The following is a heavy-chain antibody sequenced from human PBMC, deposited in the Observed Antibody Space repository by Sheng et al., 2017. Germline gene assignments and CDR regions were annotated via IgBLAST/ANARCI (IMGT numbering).Heavy chain of an antibody. CDR2: ISSSGSTI. D-gene: IGHD2-8*01. Sequence: EVQLVESGGGLVQPGGSLRLSCAASGFTFSSYEMNWVRQAPGKGLEWVSYISSSGSTIYYADSVKGRFTISRDNAKNSLYLQMNSLRAEDTAVYYCASSGYCTNGVCHYGMDVWGQGTTVTVSS. J-gene: IGHJ6*02. CDR1: GFTFSSYE. CDR3: ASSGYCTNGVCHYGMDV. V-gene: IGHV3-48*03.